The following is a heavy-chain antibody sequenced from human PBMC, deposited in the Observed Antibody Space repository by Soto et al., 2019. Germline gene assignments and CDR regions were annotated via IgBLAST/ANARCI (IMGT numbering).Heavy chain of an antibody. CDR1: GYTFTSYG. V-gene: IGHV1-18*01. Sequence: ASVKVSWKASGYTFTSYGISWVRQAPGQGLEWMGWISAYNGNTNYAQKLQGRVTMTTDTSTSTAYMELRSLRSDDTAVYYCARDQGSGTIFGVVNLLGRYGMHVPGQATTVSVSS. CDR2: ISAYNGNT. CDR3: ARDQGSGTIFGVVNLLGRYGMHV. J-gene: IGHJ6*02. D-gene: IGHD3-3*01.